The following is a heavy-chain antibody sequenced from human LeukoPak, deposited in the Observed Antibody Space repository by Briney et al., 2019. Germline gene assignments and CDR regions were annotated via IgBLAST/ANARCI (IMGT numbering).Heavy chain of an antibody. CDR3: ARVLDYDSSGYYY. CDR1: GFTFSSYA. Sequence: GGSLRLSCAASGFTFSSYAMSWVRQAPGKGLEWVSAISGSGGSTYYADSVKGRFTISRDNSKNTLYLQMNSLRAEDTAVYYCARVLDYDSSGYYYWGQGTLVTVSS. CDR2: ISGSGGST. J-gene: IGHJ4*02. V-gene: IGHV3-23*01. D-gene: IGHD3-22*01.